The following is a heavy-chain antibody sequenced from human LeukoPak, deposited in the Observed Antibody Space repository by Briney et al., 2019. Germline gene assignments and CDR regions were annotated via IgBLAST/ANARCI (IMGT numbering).Heavy chain of an antibody. D-gene: IGHD3-10*01. CDR3: ARDRGVVGTFDP. Sequence: GGSLRLSCAASGFTTSSYWMHWVRQVPGKGLVWVSRISGDGTARNYVDSVKGRFTISRDNAKNSLYLQMNSLRGEDTAVYYCARDRGVVGTFDPWGQGTLVTVSS. CDR1: GFTTSSYW. V-gene: IGHV3-74*01. J-gene: IGHJ5*02. CDR2: ISGDGTAR.